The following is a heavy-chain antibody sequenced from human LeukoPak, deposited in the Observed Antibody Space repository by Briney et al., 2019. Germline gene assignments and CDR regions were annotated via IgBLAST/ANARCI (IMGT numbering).Heavy chain of an antibody. D-gene: IGHD5-24*01. J-gene: IGHJ4*02. CDR2: ISGSGGST. Sequence: GGSLRLSCAASGFTFSSYGMSWVRQAPGKGLEWVSAISGSGGSTYYADSVKGRFTISRDNSKNTLYLQMNSLRAEDTAVYYCAKADGRDGYNFPLGYWGQGTLVTVSS. CDR3: AKADGRDGYNFPLGY. V-gene: IGHV3-23*01. CDR1: GFTFSSYG.